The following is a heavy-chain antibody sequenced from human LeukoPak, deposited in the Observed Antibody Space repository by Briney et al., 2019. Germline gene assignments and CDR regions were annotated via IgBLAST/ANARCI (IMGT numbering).Heavy chain of an antibody. V-gene: IGHV3-30-3*01. J-gene: IGHJ4*02. CDR1: GFNFNDYA. CDR3: AREYSFAWFGELPQPHEDY. Sequence: GGSLRLSCAVSGFNFNDYAMHWLRQAPGKGLEWVAVISYDGGFKYYADSVKGRFTISRDNSKNTLYLQMNSLRVEDTAVYYCAREYSFAWFGELPQPHEDYWGQGTLVTVSS. CDR2: ISYDGGFK. D-gene: IGHD3-10*01.